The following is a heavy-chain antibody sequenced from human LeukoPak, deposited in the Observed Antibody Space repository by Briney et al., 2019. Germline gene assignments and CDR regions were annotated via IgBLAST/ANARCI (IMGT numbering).Heavy chain of an antibody. CDR3: AKDLPSGNYWRGDFEY. CDR1: GFTFSSYA. D-gene: IGHD1-26*01. J-gene: IGHJ4*02. Sequence: GGSLRLSCAASGFTFSSYAMSWVRQAPGKGLEWVSAISGSGSSTYYADSVKGRFTVSRDNSENTLYLQMNTLRAEDTAVYYCAKDLPSGNYWRGDFEYWGQGTLVTVSS. V-gene: IGHV3-23*01. CDR2: ISGSGSST.